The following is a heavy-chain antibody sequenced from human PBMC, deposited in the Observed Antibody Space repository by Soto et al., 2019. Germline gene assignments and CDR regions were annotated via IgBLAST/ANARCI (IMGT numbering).Heavy chain of an antibody. CDR2: IGTIADT. CDR1: GFTFSTYD. CDR3: ARQAAYWHGGGGWFDP. D-gene: IGHD3-16*01. J-gene: IGHJ5*02. V-gene: IGHV3-13*01. Sequence: EVQLVESGGGLVQPGGSLRLSCAASGFTFSTYDMHWVRQAPGKGLEWISAIGTIADTFYADSVKGRFTISRENAKSSLYLQMNSLTAGDTGVYCCARQAAYWHGGGGWFDPWGQGTLVTVSS.